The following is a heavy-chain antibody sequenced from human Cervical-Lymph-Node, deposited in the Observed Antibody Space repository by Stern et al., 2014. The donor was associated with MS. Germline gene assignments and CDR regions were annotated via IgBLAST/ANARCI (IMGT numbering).Heavy chain of an antibody. J-gene: IGHJ6*02. CDR1: GGSMTSYY. CDR2: IFYDGST. Sequence: QLQLQESGPGLVKPLEALSLTCTISGGSMTSYYWTWVRQPPGKGLEWIGHIFYDGSTHYDPSLQSRVTLSRDTSKNQFSVKLRSVTAADTAVYYCARSPQDVGAYYYGMDVWGQGTTVTVSS. V-gene: IGHV4-59*01. D-gene: IGHD3-10*01. CDR3: ARSPQDVGAYYYGMDV.